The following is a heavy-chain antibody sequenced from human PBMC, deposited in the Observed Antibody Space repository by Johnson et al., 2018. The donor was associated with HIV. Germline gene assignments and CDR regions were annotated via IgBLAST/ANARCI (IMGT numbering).Heavy chain of an antibody. V-gene: IGHV3-NL1*01. Sequence: QVQLVESGGGVVQPGGSLRLSCAASGFTFSSYGMHWVRQAPGKGLAWVSVIYSGGSTYCADPVNGRSTISSANSKNTLYLQMNSLRVEDPGMYFCETVWRNEGRHCLDIWGPGTMVTVSS. J-gene: IGHJ3*02. CDR1: GFTFSSYG. CDR3: ETVWRNEGRHCLDI. D-gene: IGHD1-1*01. CDR2: IYSGGST.